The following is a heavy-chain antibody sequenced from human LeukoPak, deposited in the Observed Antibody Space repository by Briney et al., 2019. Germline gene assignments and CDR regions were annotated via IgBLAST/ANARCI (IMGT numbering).Heavy chain of an antibody. CDR3: ARTYYDILTGYYRGNAFDI. CDR2: ISYDGSNK. V-gene: IGHV3-30-3*01. J-gene: IGHJ3*02. CDR1: GFTFSSYA. Sequence: GRSLRLSCAASGFTFSSYAMHWVRQAPGKGLEWVAVISYDGSNKYYADSVKGRFTISRDNSKNTLYLQMNSLRAEDTAVYYCARTYYDILTGYYRGNAFDIWGQGTMVTVSS. D-gene: IGHD3-9*01.